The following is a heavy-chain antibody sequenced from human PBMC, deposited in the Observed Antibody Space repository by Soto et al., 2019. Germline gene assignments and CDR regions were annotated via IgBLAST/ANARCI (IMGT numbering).Heavy chain of an antibody. CDR3: ASLHSSGWYYFDY. CDR2: INHSGST. CDR1: SFSGYY. Sequence: SFSGYYWSWIRQPPGKGLEWIGEINHSGSTNYNPSLKSRVTISVDTSKNQFSLKLSSVTAADTAVYYCASLHSSGWYYFDYWGQGTLVTVSS. D-gene: IGHD6-19*01. V-gene: IGHV4-34*01. J-gene: IGHJ4*02.